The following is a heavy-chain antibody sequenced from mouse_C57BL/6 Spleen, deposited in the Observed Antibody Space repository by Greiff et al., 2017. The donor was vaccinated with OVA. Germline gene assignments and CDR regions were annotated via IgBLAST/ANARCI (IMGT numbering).Heavy chain of an antibody. V-gene: IGHV1-72*01. CDR2: IDPNGGGT. CDR1: GYTFTSYW. Sequence: VQLQQPGAELVKPGASVKLSCTASGYTFTSYWMHWVKQRPGRGLEWIGRIDPNGGGTKYNEKFKSKVTLTVDKPSSTAYMQLSSLTSEDTAVYDCARDDYYGLFDYWGQGTTLTVSS. CDR3: ARDDYYGLFDY. J-gene: IGHJ2*01. D-gene: IGHD1-1*01.